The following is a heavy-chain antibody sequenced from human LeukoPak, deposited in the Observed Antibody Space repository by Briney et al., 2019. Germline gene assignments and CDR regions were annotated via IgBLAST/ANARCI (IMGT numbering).Heavy chain of an antibody. D-gene: IGHD2-15*01. CDR3: ARIITAAGSDY. J-gene: IGHJ4*02. Sequence: PGGSLRLSCAASGFTFSSYWMSWVRQAPGKGLEWVAVISYDGSNKYYADSVKGRFIISRDNSRNTLYMQMISLRAEDTAVYYCARIITAAGSDYWGQGTLVTVSS. V-gene: IGHV3-30*03. CDR2: ISYDGSNK. CDR1: GFTFSSYW.